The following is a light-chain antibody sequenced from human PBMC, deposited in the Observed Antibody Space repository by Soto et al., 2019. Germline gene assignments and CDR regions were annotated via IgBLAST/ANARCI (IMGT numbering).Light chain of an antibody. CDR2: AAS. J-gene: IGKJ1*01. Sequence: ETVLTQSPDTLSLSPVERATLSCRASQSLSSNFLAWFQQTPGQPPRLLIYAASSRATGAPDRFSGSGSGTDFTLTISRVEPEDFAVYYWQQYDSSPRTFGQGTKVEIK. CDR1: QSLSSNF. V-gene: IGKV3-20*01. CDR3: QQYDSSPRT.